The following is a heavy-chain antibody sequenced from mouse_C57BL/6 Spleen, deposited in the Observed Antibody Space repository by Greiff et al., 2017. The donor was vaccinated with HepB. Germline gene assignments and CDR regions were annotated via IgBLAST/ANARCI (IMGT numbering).Heavy chain of an antibody. Sequence: EVQLQQSGAELVRPGASVKLSCTASGFNIKDYYMHWVKQRPEQGLEWIGMIDPEDGDTEYAPKFQGKATMTADTSSNTAYLQLSSLTSADTAVYYCSTEDSSFYDFAYWGQGTTLTVSS. V-gene: IGHV14-1*01. D-gene: IGHD1-1*01. CDR2: IDPEDGDT. CDR1: GFNIKDYY. J-gene: IGHJ2*01. CDR3: STEDSSFYDFAY.